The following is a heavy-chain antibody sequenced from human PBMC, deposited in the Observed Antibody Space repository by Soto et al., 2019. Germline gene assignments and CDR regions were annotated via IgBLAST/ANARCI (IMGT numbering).Heavy chain of an antibody. Sequence: SLRLSCVASGFTFSSYAMHWVRQAPGKGLEWVAVISYDGSNKYYADSVKGRFTISRDNSKKALYLQMNSLRAEDTAVYYCARSVVPAESLDSWGQGTLVTVSS. CDR1: GFTFSSYA. J-gene: IGHJ4*02. D-gene: IGHD2-2*01. V-gene: IGHV3-30-3*01. CDR2: ISYDGSNK. CDR3: ARSVVPAESLDS.